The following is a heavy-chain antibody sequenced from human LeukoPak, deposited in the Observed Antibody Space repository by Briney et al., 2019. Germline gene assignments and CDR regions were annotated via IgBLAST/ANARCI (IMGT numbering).Heavy chain of an antibody. CDR3: AKEHDYTNAAPEWGFDS. V-gene: IGHV3-23*01. CDR1: GITFSSYA. J-gene: IGHJ4*02. Sequence: GGSLRLSCIASGITFSSYAMSWVRQAPGKGLEWVSGISGSSSHTKDADFVRGRFTIYRDNSRNTLFLQLNSLTAEDTAVYYCAKEHDYTNAAPEWGFDSWGQGSLVIVSS. D-gene: IGHD2-2*02. CDR2: ISGSSSHT.